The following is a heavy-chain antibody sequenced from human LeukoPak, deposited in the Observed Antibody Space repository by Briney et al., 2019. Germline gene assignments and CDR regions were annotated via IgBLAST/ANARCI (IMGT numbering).Heavy chain of an antibody. J-gene: IGHJ4*02. CDR3: ARDAETYYSDGSGYAY. V-gene: IGHV3-7*01. Sequence: GGSLRLSCAASGFTFTNYWMSWVRQAPGKGLELVANIKQDRSEKYYVDSVKGRFTISRDNAKNSLYLQMNSLRAEDTAVYYCARDAETYYSDGSGYAYWGQGTLVTVSS. CDR2: IKQDRSEK. CDR1: GFTFTNYW. D-gene: IGHD3-22*01.